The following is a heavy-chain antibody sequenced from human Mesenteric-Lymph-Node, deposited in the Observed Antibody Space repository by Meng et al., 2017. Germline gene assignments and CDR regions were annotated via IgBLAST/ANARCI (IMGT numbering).Heavy chain of an antibody. J-gene: IGHJ4*02. CDR3: ARHPSWGTGSIHF. V-gene: IGHV4-59*08. CDR2: IHSSGST. Sequence: QLQECGPGLVKPSDTLSLSCSVSGGSISSYYWSWIRQPPGKGLEWIAYIHSSGSTNYNPSLKSRVTMSVDTSKNQFSLNMRSVTAADTAVYYCARHPSWGTGSIHFWGQGTLVTVSS. D-gene: IGHD1-1*01. CDR1: GGSISSYY.